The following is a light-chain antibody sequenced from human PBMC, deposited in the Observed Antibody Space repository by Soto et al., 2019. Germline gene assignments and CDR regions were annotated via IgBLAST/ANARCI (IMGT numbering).Light chain of an antibody. J-gene: IGLJ2*01. CDR1: SGSIASNY. CDR3: QSYDSGVV. CDR2: EDN. V-gene: IGLV6-57*03. Sequence: NFMLTQPHSVSESPGKTVTISCTRSSGSIASNYVQWYQQRPGSAPTTVIYEDNQRPSGVPDRFSGSIDSSSNSASLTISGLKTEDEPDYYCQSYDSGVVFGGGTKVTVL.